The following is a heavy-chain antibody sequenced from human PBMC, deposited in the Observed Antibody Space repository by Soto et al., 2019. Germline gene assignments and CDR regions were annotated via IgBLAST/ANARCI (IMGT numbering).Heavy chain of an antibody. Sequence: GGSLRLSCAASGFTFSSYSMNWVRQAPGKGLEWVSSISSSSSYIYYADSVKGRFTISRDNAKNSLYLQMNSLRAEDTAVYYCAKGYYYDSSGPSPVLDYWGQGTLVTVSS. CDR1: GFTFSSYS. D-gene: IGHD3-22*01. V-gene: IGHV3-21*01. CDR2: ISSSSSYI. CDR3: AKGYYYDSSGPSPVLDY. J-gene: IGHJ4*02.